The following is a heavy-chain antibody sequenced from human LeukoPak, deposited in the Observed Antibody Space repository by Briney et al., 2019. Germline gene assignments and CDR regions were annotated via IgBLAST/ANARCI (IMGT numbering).Heavy chain of an antibody. CDR2: IYTSGST. D-gene: IGHD3-10*01. V-gene: IGHV4-61*02. Sequence: SETLSLTXTVSGGSISSGSYYWSWIRQPAGKGLEWIGRIYTSGSTNYNPSLKSRVTISVDTSKNQFSLKLSSVTAADTAVYYCARAPMAPRGYYYYYMDVWGKGTTVTVSS. CDR1: GGSISSGSYY. CDR3: ARAPMAPRGYYYYYMDV. J-gene: IGHJ6*03.